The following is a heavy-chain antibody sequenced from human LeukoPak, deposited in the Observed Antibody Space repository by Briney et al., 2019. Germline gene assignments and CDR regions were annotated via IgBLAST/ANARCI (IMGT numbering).Heavy chain of an antibody. V-gene: IGHV4-4*07. CDR2: IYTSGST. D-gene: IGHD3-22*01. CDR1: GGFISSYY. J-gene: IGHJ4*02. CDR3: ARELVSSGYYYADY. Sequence: SETLSLTCTVSGGFISSYYWSWIRQPAGKGLEWIGRIYTSGSTNYNPSLKSRVTMSVDTSKNQFSLKLSSVTAADTAVYYCARELVSSGYYYADYWGQGTLVTVSS.